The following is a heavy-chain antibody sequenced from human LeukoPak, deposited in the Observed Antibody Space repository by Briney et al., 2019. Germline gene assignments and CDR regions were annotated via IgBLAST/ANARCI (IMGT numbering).Heavy chain of an antibody. V-gene: IGHV1-2*02. D-gene: IGHD3-10*01. CDR3: ARAGPEVKFGAYYYYGVDV. CDR2: INPNSAGT. CDR1: GYTFTGYY. J-gene: IGHJ6*02. Sequence: ASVKVSCKASGYTFTGYYMHWMRQAPGQGLEWMGWINPNSAGTNYAQRFQGRVTMTRDTSISTAYMELGRLRSDDTAVYYCARAGPEVKFGAYYYYGVDVWGQGTTVTVSS.